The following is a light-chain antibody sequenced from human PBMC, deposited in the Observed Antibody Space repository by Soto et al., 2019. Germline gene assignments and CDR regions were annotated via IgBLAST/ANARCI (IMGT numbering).Light chain of an antibody. J-gene: IGLJ2*01. CDR3: SSYARNRDVL. CDR2: EVS. CDR1: SSDVGGYKF. Sequence: QSVLTQPASVSASPGQSITISCTGTSSDVGGYKFVSWYQQHPGKAPKLMIYEVSKRPSGVPDRFSGSKSGNTASLTVSGLQAEDEADYYCSSYARNRDVLFGGGTKLTVL. V-gene: IGLV2-8*01.